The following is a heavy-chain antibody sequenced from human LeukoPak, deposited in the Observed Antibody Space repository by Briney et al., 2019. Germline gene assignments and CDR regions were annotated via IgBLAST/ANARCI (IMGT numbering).Heavy chain of an antibody. Sequence: GGSLRLSCAASGFTFSSYWMHWVRQAPGKGLVGVSRINNDGRSTNYADSVKGRFTISRDNAKNTLYLQMNSLTVEDTAVYYCARDMGWQQFDQWGQGTLVTVSS. CDR1: GFTFSSYW. D-gene: IGHD5-24*01. V-gene: IGHV3-74*01. J-gene: IGHJ4*02. CDR3: ARDMGWQQFDQ. CDR2: INNDGRST.